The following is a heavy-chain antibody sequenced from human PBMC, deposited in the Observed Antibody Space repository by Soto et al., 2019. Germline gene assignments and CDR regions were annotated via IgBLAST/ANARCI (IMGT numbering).Heavy chain of an antibody. CDR3: ARRYSSSWSGFDP. V-gene: IGHV3-7*01. D-gene: IGHD6-13*01. Sequence: GGSLRLSCEASGVTFSSYWMSWVRQAPGKGLEWVANIKQDGGEKYYVDSVKGRFTISRNNAKNSLYLQMNSLRVEDTALYYCARRYSSSWSGFDPWGQGTLVTASS. J-gene: IGHJ5*02. CDR1: GVTFSSYW. CDR2: IKQDGGEK.